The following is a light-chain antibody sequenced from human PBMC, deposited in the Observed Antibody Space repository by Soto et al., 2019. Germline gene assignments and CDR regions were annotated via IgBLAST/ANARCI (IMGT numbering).Light chain of an antibody. V-gene: IGLV2-14*01. CDR3: SSYTSSSTVV. CDR2: EVI. Sequence: QSALTQPASVSGSPGQSITISCTGTSSDVGCYNYVSWYQQHPGKAPKLMIYEVINRPSGVSNRFSGSKSGNTASLTISGVHAEDEADYYCSSYTSSSTVVFGGGTKLTVL. J-gene: IGLJ2*01. CDR1: SSDVGCYNY.